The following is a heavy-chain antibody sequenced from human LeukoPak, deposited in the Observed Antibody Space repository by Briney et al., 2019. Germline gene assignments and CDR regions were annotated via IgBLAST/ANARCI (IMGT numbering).Heavy chain of an antibody. CDR1: GGSISSSSYY. Sequence: SETLSLTCTVSGGSISSSSYYWGWIRQPPGKGLEWIGSIRYSGSTYYNPSLKSRVTISVDTSKNQFSLKLSSVTAADTAVYYCARKKTLGRDTRSPWFDPWGQGTLVTVSS. J-gene: IGHJ5*02. D-gene: IGHD2-15*01. CDR2: IRYSGST. CDR3: ARKKTLGRDTRSPWFDP. V-gene: IGHV4-39*01.